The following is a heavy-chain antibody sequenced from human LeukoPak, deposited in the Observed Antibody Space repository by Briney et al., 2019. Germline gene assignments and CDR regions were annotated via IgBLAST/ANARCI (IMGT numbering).Heavy chain of an antibody. CDR3: ARLLYDYVSNWFDP. J-gene: IGHJ5*02. V-gene: IGHV4-39*01. D-gene: IGHD3-16*01. CDR1: GGSISSSSYY. Sequence: SETLSLTCTVSGGSISSSSYYWGWIRQPPGKGLEWIGSIYYSGSTYYNPSLKSRVTISVDTSKNQFSLKLSSVTAADTAVYYCARLLYDYVSNWFDPWGQGTLVTVSS. CDR2: IYYSGST.